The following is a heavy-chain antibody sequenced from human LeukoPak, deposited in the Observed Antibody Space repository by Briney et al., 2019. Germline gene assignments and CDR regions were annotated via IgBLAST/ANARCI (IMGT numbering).Heavy chain of an antibody. V-gene: IGHV4-34*01. J-gene: IGHJ4*02. CDR1: GGSFSDYS. Sequence: SETLSLTCAVYGGSFSDYSWTWIRQSPGKALEWIGEIIHSGSSHYNPSLKSRVTISVDTSKNQFSLKLTSVTAADTAVYLCARGSPGYWGQGTLVTVSS. CDR2: IIHSGSS. CDR3: ARGSPGY.